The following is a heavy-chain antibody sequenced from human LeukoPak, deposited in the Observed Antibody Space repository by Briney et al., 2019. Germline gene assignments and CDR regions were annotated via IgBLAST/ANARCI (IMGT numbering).Heavy chain of an antibody. CDR3: TRGLPSDKIDY. V-gene: IGHV4-30-4*01. CDR2: MHYGGNP. J-gene: IGHJ4*02. Sequence: SETLSLTCTVSGGSISSGDYIWTWIRQPPGKGLEWIGRMHYGGNPSYNPSLQSRVTISADTSKNQFSLSLYSVTAADTAVYYCTRGLPSDKIDYWGQGTLVTVSS. CDR1: GGSISSGDYI. D-gene: IGHD2-15*01.